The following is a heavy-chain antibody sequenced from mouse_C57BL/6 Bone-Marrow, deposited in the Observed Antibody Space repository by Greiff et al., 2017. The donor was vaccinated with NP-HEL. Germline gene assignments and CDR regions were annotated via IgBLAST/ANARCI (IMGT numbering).Heavy chain of an antibody. V-gene: IGHV5-17*01. CDR3: ARPGGAY. CDR2: ISSGSSTI. CDR1: GFTFSDYG. Sequence: EVMLVESGGGLVKPGGSLKLSCAASGFTFSDYGMHWVRQAPEKGLEWVAYISSGSSTIHYADTVKGRFTISRDTAKNTLFVQRTSLRSEDTAMYYCARPGGAYWGQGTLVTVSA. J-gene: IGHJ3*01. D-gene: IGHD1-1*02.